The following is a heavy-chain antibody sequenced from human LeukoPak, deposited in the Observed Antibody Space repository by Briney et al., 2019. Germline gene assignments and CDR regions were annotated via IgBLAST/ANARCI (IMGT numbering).Heavy chain of an antibody. CDR3: ARKTYDFWSGYYLFDY. Sequence: ASVTVSCKASGYTFTSYDINWVRQATGQGLEWMGWMNPNSGNTGYAQKFQGRVTMTRNTSISTAYMELSSLRSEDTAVYYCARKTYDFWSGYYLFDYWGQGALVTVSS. V-gene: IGHV1-8*01. J-gene: IGHJ4*02. D-gene: IGHD3-3*01. CDR1: GYTFTSYD. CDR2: MNPNSGNT.